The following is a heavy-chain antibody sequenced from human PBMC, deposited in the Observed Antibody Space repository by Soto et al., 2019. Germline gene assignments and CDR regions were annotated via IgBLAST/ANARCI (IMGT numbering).Heavy chain of an antibody. CDR1: GGPVSSRSSW. CDR3: ARDQRDDYAWGPKGVFDQ. Sequence: QVQLQESGPGLVKPSETLSLTCTVSGGPVSSRSSWWTWIRHSPGRGLEWIGSLYYSGSTKYNPSLKSRVSTSVDTSKSHFSLTLTSVTAADTAVYYCARDQRDDYAWGPKGVFDQWGPGTLVTISS. D-gene: IGHD3-16*01. CDR2: LYYSGST. V-gene: IGHV4-61*01. J-gene: IGHJ4*02.